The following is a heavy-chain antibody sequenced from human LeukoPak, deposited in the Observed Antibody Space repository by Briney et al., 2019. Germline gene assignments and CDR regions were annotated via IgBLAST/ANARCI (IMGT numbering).Heavy chain of an antibody. J-gene: IGHJ4*02. CDR1: GFTFSSYS. CDR2: ISSSSYI. V-gene: IGHV3-21*01. D-gene: IGHD3-22*01. Sequence: SGGSLRLSCAASGFTFSSYSMNWVRQAPGKGLEWVSSISSSSYIYYADSVKGRFTISRDNAKNSLYLQMNSLRAEDTAVYYCARDDSSGYYYQAFDYWGQGTLVTVSS. CDR3: ARDDSSGYYYQAFDY.